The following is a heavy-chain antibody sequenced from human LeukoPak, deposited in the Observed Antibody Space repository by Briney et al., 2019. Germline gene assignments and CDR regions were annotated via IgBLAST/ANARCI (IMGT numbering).Heavy chain of an antibody. V-gene: IGHV5-51*01. J-gene: IGHJ3*02. CDR3: ATNTMFRGIHAFDI. D-gene: IGHD3-10*01. CDR1: GYSFTCYW. Sequence: GESLKISCKGSGYSFTCYWIGWVRPMPGKGLEWMGIIYPGDSDTRYSPSFQGQVTISADKSISTAYLQWSSLKASDSAMYYCATNTMFRGIHAFDIWGQGTMVTVSS. CDR2: IYPGDSDT.